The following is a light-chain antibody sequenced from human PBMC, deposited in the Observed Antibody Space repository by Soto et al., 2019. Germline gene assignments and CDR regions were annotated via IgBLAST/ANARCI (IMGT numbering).Light chain of an antibody. CDR1: SFNIENNF. CDR3: GTWDSSMNAGV. J-gene: IGLJ1*01. Sequence: QSVLTQPPSVSAAPGQKVTISCSGNSFNIENNFVSWYQQLPGTAPKLLIYETNKRPSGIPDRFSGSKSGTSATLGITGLQTGDEADYYCGTWDSSMNAGVFGTGTKVTVL. CDR2: ETN. V-gene: IGLV1-51*02.